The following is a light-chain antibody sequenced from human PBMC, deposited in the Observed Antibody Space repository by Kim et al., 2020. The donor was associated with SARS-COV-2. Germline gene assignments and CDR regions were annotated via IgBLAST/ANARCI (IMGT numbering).Light chain of an antibody. CDR2: AAS. Sequence: SASVVDRVTITCRASQSLSSYLNWYQQKPGKAPKLLIYAASSLQSGVPSRFSGSGSGTDFTLTISSLQPEDFATYYCQQSYSTPYTFGQGTKLEI. J-gene: IGKJ2*01. CDR1: QSLSSY. CDR3: QQSYSTPYT. V-gene: IGKV1-39*01.